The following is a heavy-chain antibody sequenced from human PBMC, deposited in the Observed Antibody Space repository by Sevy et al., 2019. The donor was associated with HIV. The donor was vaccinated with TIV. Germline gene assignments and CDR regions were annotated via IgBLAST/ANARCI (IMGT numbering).Heavy chain of an antibody. V-gene: IGHV5-51*01. D-gene: IGHD6-6*01. CDR2: IYPGDSDT. CDR3: ARHQYSSSSSYYYYGMDV. Sequence: GESLKISCKGSGYSFTSYWIGWVRQMPGKGLEWMVIIYPGDSDTRYSPSFQGQVTISADKSISTAYLQWSSLKASDTAMYYCARHQYSSSSSYYYYGMDVWGQGTTVTVSS. J-gene: IGHJ6*02. CDR1: GYSFTSYW.